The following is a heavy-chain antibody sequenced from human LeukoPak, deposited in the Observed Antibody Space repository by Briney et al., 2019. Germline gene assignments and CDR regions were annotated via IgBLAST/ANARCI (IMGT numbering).Heavy chain of an antibody. CDR3: ARTSSSGWYPGY. D-gene: IGHD6-19*01. J-gene: IGHJ4*02. CDR2: IIPIFGTA. V-gene: IGHV1-69*06. Sequence: SVKVSCKASGGTFSSYAISWVRQAPGQGLEWMGGIIPIFGTANYAQKFQGRVTITADKSTSTAYMELSSLRSEDTAVYYCARTSSSGWYPGYWGQGTLVTVSS. CDR1: GGTFSSYA.